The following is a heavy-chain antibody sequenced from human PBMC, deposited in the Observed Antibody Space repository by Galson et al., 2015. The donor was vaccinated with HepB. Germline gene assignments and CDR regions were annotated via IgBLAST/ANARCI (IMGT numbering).Heavy chain of an antibody. Sequence: CAISGDSVSSDSAAWNWIRQSPSRGLEWLGRTYHRSRWYYDYAVSVQSRIIINSDTSKNQFSLRLKSVTPEDTAVYYCARDGYLVLLYYFDYWSQGTLVTVSS. CDR3: ARDGYLVLLYYFDY. CDR1: GDSVSSDSAA. V-gene: IGHV6-1*01. CDR2: TYHRSRWYY. J-gene: IGHJ4*02. D-gene: IGHD2/OR15-2a*01.